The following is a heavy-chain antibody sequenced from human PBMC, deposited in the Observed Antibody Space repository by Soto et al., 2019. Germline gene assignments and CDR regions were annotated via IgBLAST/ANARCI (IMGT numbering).Heavy chain of an antibody. CDR1: GFIFDDFT. CDR2: INWDGRIA. V-gene: IGHV3-43*01. J-gene: IGHJ4*01. CDR3: AKDEGAAVESPGD. Sequence: GGSLRLSCAASGFIFDDFTMHWVRLVPGKGLQWVSYINWDGRIAMYADSVKGRFTISRDNTNNHLYLQMNSLRSDDTALYYFAKDEGAAVESPGDWGHGTLVTVYS. D-gene: IGHD3-10*01.